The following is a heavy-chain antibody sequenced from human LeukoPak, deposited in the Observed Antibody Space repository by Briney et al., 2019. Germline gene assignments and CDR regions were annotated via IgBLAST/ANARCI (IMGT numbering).Heavy chain of an antibody. CDR1: GFTFNSYE. V-gene: IGHV3-48*03. J-gene: IGHJ6*02. D-gene: IGHD1-26*01. Sequence: GGSLRLSCAASGFTFNSYEMNWVRQAPGKGLEWVSYINSGGSAIYYADSVKGRFTISRDNAKNSLYLQMNSLRAEDTAVYYCANTVGPYYYGMDVWGQGTAVTVSS. CDR2: INSGGSAI. CDR3: ANTVGPYYYGMDV.